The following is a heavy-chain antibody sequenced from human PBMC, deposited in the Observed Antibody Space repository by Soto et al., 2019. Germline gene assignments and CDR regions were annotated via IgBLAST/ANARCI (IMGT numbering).Heavy chain of an antibody. J-gene: IGHJ4*02. Sequence: QVQLVQSGAEVKKPGASVKVSCKASGYTFTGYYMHWVRQAPGQGLEWMGWINPNSGGTNYAQKLQGRVTMTTDTSTSTAYMELRSLRSDDTAVYYCARDNVVVTGGGYLDHGFDYWGQGTLVTVSS. V-gene: IGHV1-2*02. D-gene: IGHD2-21*02. CDR3: ARDNVVVTGGGYLDHGFDY. CDR1: GYTFTGYY. CDR2: INPNSGGT.